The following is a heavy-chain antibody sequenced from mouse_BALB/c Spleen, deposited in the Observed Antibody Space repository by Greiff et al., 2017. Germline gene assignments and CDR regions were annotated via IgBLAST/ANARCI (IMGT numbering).Heavy chain of an antibody. CDR1: GFTFSNYC. CDR3: TWTTVGAFDY. Sequence: EVMLVESGGGLVQPGGSLNLSCAASGFTFSNYCLYWVRQSPEKGLEWIAEIRLKSNNYATHYLESVKGRFTISRDDSIFSVYLQMNNLRTEDAGIDNCTWTTVGAFDYWGQGTTLTVSS. J-gene: IGHJ2*01. V-gene: IGHV6-6*02. CDR2: IRLKSNNYAT. D-gene: IGHD1-1*01.